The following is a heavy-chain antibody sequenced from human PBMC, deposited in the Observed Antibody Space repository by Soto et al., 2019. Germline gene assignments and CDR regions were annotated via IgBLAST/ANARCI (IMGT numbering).Heavy chain of an antibody. CDR1: GGSISETYW. Sequence: QVQLQESGPGLVEPSETLSLTCAVSGGSISETYWWSWVRQPPGKGLEWIGEISYRGTTHYNSSLRSRVTISMDTSRNQISLTLISVTAADSASYYCARHIGVTGTRGFHHWGQGTLVSVSS. J-gene: IGHJ4*02. CDR2: ISYRGTT. D-gene: IGHD6-19*01. V-gene: IGHV4-4*02. CDR3: ARHIGVTGTRGFHH.